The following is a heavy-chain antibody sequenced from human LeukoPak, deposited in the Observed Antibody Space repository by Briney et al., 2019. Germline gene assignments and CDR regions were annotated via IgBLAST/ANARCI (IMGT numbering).Heavy chain of an antibody. CDR3: ATAGNYRFDY. J-gene: IGHJ4*02. V-gene: IGHV3-74*01. D-gene: IGHD1-7*01. Sequence: GGSLRLSCAASGFTFRSSWIHWVRQVPGKGLVWVSRIISDGSTTNYAASVKGRFTISRDNAKNTLYLQMDSLRADDTAVYYCATAGNYRFDYWGQGTLVTVSS. CDR1: GFTFRSSW. CDR2: IISDGSTT.